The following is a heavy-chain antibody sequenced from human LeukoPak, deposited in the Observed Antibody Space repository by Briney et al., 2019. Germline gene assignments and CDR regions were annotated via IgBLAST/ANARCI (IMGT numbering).Heavy chain of an antibody. V-gene: IGHV3-7*01. D-gene: IGHD5-12*01. CDR3: ARGATAFDY. CDR1: GFTFSTFW. Sequence: PGGSQRLYCTASGFTFSTFWMSWVHQAPGKGLEWVANIKQDEGEKYYVDSVKGRFTISRDNAKNSLYLQMNSLRAEDTAVYYCARGATAFDYWGQGTLVTVSS. J-gene: IGHJ4*02. CDR2: IKQDEGEK.